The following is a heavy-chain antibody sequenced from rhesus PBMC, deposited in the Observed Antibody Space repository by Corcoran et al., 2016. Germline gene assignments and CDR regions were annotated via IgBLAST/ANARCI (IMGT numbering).Heavy chain of an antibody. CDR2: IYGSGGST. J-gene: IGHJ6*01. D-gene: IGHD3-3*01. CDR3: ARAGRFWTGFYGLDS. V-gene: IGHV4-93*01. Sequence: QVQLQESGPAVVKPSETLSLTCAVSGGSISSSNWWSWIRQSPGKGLEWIGGIYGSGGSTEYNPSRNSRVTISKDTSKNQFSLQLSSVTAADTAVYYCARAGRFWTGFYGLDSWGQGVVVTVSS. CDR1: GGSISSSNW.